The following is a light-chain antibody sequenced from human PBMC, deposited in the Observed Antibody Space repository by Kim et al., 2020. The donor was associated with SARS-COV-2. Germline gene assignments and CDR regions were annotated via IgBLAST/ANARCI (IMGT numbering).Light chain of an antibody. Sequence: PGERAARPCRARQSVSSNLAWYQQKPGQAPRLLIYDASNRATGIPARFSASGSGTDFTLTLSSLEPEDFAVYYCQQRDNWTPGATFGGGTKLEI. CDR2: DAS. V-gene: IGKV3-11*01. CDR3: QQRDNWTPGAT. CDR1: QSVSSN. J-gene: IGKJ4*01.